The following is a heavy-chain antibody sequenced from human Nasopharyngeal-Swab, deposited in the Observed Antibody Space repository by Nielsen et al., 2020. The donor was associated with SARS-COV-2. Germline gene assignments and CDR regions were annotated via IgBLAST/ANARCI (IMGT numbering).Heavy chain of an antibody. CDR1: GFTVSSYE. V-gene: IGHV3-48*03. CDR3: ARRHGANYYYGMDV. D-gene: IGHD3-10*01. J-gene: IGHJ6*02. CDR2: ISSSGSTI. Sequence: GESLKISCAASGFTVSSYEMNWVRQAPGKGLEWVSYISSSGSTIYYADSVKGRFTISRDNAKNSLYLQMNSLRAEDTAVYYCARRHGANYYYGMDVWGQGTTVTVSS.